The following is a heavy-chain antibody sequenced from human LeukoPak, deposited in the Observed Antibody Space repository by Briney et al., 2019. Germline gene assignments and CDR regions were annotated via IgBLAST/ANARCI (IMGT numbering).Heavy chain of an antibody. J-gene: IGHJ6*03. Sequence: PSETLSLTCNVFGDSMNNYYWSWIRQPPGKGLEWIGNINDSGSTNSNPSLKSRVTISVDTSKNQFSLKLSSVTAADTAVYYCARGVLLWFGELWDYMDVWGKGTTVTISS. CDR1: GDSMNNYY. V-gene: IGHV4-4*09. CDR3: ARGVLLWFGELWDYMDV. D-gene: IGHD3-10*01. CDR2: INDSGST.